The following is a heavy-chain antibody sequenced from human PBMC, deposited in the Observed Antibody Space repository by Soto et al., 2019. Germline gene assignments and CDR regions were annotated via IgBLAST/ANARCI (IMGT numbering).Heavy chain of an antibody. Sequence: QITLKESGPTLVKPTQTLTLTCSFSGFSLSTSGVGVGWIRQPPGKALEWLALIYWDDDKRYSPSLKSRLTITKDTSKNQVVLKMTNMDPVDTATYYCAHAGYYDILTGYFQGEYFQHWGQGTLVTVSS. J-gene: IGHJ1*01. V-gene: IGHV2-5*02. CDR2: IYWDDDK. D-gene: IGHD3-9*01. CDR3: AHAGYYDILTGYFQGEYFQH. CDR1: GFSLSTSGVG.